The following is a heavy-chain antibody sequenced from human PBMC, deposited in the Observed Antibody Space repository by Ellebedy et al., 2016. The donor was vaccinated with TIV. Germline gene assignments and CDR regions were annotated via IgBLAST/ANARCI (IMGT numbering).Heavy chain of an antibody. CDR3: ARVVIIAAAVGDY. J-gene: IGHJ4*02. CDR1: GFTFSSYS. D-gene: IGHD6-13*01. CDR2: ISSSSTI. V-gene: IGHV3-48*04. Sequence: GGSLRLSCAASGFTFSSYSMNWVRQAPGKGLEWVSYISSSSTIYYADSVKGRFTISRDNAKNSLYLQMNSLRAEDTAVYYCARVVIIAAAVGDYWGQGTLVTVSS.